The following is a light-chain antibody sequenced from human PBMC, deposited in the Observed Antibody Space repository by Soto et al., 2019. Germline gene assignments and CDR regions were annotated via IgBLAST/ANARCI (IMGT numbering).Light chain of an antibody. CDR2: DAS. CDR3: QQYSTLWT. Sequence: EIVLTQSPATLSLSPGERATLSCRASQSVSSYLAWYQQKPGQAPRLLIYDASNRATGIPARFSGSGSGTDFTLTISSLQPDDFAAYYCQQYSTLWTFGQGTKVDI. CDR1: QSVSSY. J-gene: IGKJ1*01. V-gene: IGKV3-11*01.